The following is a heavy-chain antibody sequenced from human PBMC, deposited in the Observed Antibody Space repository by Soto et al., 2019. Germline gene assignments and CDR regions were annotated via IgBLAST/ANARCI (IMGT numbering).Heavy chain of an antibody. J-gene: IGHJ4*02. CDR3: ARATIGVPDPMTF. V-gene: IGHV1-69*06. D-gene: IGHD6-19*01. Sequence: QMQLVQSGAELKKPGSSVKVSCRATGDTFSSYAFSWVRQAPGQGLVWMGGIIPMFNTPAYAQNFQGRVTITADKTTNTAYMEVTSLTSDDTAVYYCARATIGVPDPMTFRGQGTLVTVSS. CDR1: GDTFSSYA. CDR2: IIPMFNTP.